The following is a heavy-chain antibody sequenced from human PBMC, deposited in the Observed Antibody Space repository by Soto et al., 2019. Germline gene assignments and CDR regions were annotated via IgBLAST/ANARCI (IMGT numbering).Heavy chain of an antibody. J-gene: IGHJ5*02. CDR2: IYYSGST. V-gene: IGHV4-31*03. Sequence: SETLSLTCTVSGGSISSGGYHWSWIRQHPGKGLEWIGYIYYSGSTYYNPSLKSRVTISVDTSKNQFSLKLSSVTAADTAVYYCARTHCSSTSCYRLDPWGQGTLVTVSS. CDR1: GGSISSGGYH. CDR3: ARTHCSSTSCYRLDP. D-gene: IGHD2-2*02.